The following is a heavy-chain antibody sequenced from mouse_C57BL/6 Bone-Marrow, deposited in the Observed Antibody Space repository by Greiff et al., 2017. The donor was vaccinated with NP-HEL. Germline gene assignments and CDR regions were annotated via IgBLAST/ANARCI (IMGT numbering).Heavy chain of an antibody. V-gene: IGHV1-20*01. CDR2: INPYNGDT. D-gene: IGHD2-1*01. CDR1: GYSFTGYF. CDR3: ARGDYGNFHWYFDV. J-gene: IGHJ1*03. Sequence: EVKVVESGPELVKPGDSVKISCKASGYSFTGYFMNWVMQSHGKSLEWIGRINPYNGDTFYNQKFKGKATLTVDTSSSTAYMQLSSLTSEDSAVYFCARGDYGNFHWYFDVWGTGTTVTVSS.